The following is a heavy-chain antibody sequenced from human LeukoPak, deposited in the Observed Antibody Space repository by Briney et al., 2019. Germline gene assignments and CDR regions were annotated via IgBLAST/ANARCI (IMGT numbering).Heavy chain of an antibody. Sequence: SGPTLVNPTQTLTLTCTFSGFSLSNSGVGVGWFRQPPGKALECLALIYWNDDKRNSPSLKSRLTITKDTSKNQVVLTMTSMDPVDTATYYCARQGYDSSGYAHYYFDSWGQGILVSVSS. CDR3: ARQGYDSSGYAHYYFDS. D-gene: IGHD3-22*01. CDR1: GFSLSNSGVG. CDR2: IYWNDDK. J-gene: IGHJ4*02. V-gene: IGHV2-5*01.